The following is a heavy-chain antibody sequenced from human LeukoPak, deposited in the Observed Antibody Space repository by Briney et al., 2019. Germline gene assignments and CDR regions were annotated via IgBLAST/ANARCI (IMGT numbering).Heavy chain of an antibody. CDR2: ISSSSSYI. CDR3: ARNYYDFWSGYYGVLSY. Sequence: GGSLRLSCAASGFTFSSYSMNWVRQAPGKGLEWVSSISSSSSYIYYADSVKGRLTISRDNAKNSLYLQMNSLRAEDTAVYYCARNYYDFWSGYYGVLSYWGQGTLVTVSS. D-gene: IGHD3-3*01. CDR1: GFTFSSYS. J-gene: IGHJ4*02. V-gene: IGHV3-21*01.